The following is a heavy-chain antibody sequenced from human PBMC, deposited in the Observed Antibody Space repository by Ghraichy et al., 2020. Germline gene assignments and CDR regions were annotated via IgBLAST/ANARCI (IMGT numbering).Heavy chain of an antibody. CDR1: GFTFSSYA. V-gene: IGHV3-30-3*01. D-gene: IGHD3-9*01. Sequence: LSLTCAASGFTFSSYAMHCVRQASGQGLEWVAVISSDGSHKYYADSVKGRFTISRDNSKNTLYLQMNSLRAEDTAVYYCARDRAHVLRYFDWLPPFQHWGQGTLVIVSS. J-gene: IGHJ1*01. CDR3: ARDRAHVLRYFDWLPPFQH. CDR2: ISSDGSHK.